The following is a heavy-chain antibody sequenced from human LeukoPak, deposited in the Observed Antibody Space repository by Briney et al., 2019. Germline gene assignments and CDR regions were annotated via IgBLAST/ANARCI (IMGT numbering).Heavy chain of an antibody. D-gene: IGHD6-19*01. CDR1: GVSISSKNYY. Sequence: PSENLSLTCTVSGVSISSKNYYWGWIRQPPGKGLEWIGSIFYTGTTYYNPSLKSRVTISVDTSKNQFSLKMNSVTAADTAVYYCARPSRSGWYVGVGFDYWGQGTLVTVSS. V-gene: IGHV4-39*01. CDR3: ARPSRSGWYVGVGFDY. J-gene: IGHJ4*02. CDR2: IFYTGTT.